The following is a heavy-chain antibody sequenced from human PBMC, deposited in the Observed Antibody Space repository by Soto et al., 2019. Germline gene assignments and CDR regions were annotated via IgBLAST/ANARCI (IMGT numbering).Heavy chain of an antibody. Sequence: NLSETLSLTCSVSGYSISSGFYWDWIRQPPGKGLEWIGSIYYRGNTYYNPSHNGRITISLDTSITTVYMELNNRSPDDTAVYYCGRGRSGQLVVFYWGQGTPVTVSS. CDR3: GRGRSGQLVVFY. D-gene: IGHD3-10*01. CDR1: GYSISSGFY. J-gene: IGHJ4*02. CDR2: IYYRGNT. V-gene: IGHV4-38-2*02.